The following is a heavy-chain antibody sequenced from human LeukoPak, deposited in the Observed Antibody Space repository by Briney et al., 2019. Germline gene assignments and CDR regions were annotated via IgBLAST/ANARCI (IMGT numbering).Heavy chain of an antibody. Sequence: ASVKVSCKASGYTFTSYAMHWVRQAPGQRLEWMGWINAGNGNTKYSQKFQGRVTITRDTSASTAYMELSSLRSGDTAVYYCARGVGYCSSTSCYGNNWFDPWGQGTLVTVSS. J-gene: IGHJ5*02. CDR3: ARGVGYCSSTSCYGNNWFDP. V-gene: IGHV1-3*01. CDR2: INAGNGNT. CDR1: GYTFTSYA. D-gene: IGHD2-2*03.